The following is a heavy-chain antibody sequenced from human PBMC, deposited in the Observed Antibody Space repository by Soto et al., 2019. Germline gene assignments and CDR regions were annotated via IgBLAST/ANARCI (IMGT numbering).Heavy chain of an antibody. CDR3: ARAEVGLLWFGELLSPFDY. Sequence: PSQPLSLTCAISGDSVSSNSAAGNWIMQSPSIGLEWLGRTYYRSKWYNDYAVSVKSRITSNPDTAKNQFSLQLNSVTPEDTAVYYCARAEVGLLWFGELLSPFDYWGQGTLVTSPQ. CDR2: TYYRSKWYN. V-gene: IGHV6-1*01. J-gene: IGHJ4*02. CDR1: GDSVSSNSAA. D-gene: IGHD3-10*01.